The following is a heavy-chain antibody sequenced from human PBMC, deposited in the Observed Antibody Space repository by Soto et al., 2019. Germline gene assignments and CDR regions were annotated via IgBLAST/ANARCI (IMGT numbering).Heavy chain of an antibody. CDR1: GFTFDDYA. D-gene: IGHD5-18*01. CDR2: ISWDGGST. J-gene: IGHJ6*02. CDR3: ATDSNLRGYSYGFKRYYYYGMVV. V-gene: IGHV3-43D*04. Sequence: PGGSLRLSCAASGFTFDDYAMHWVRQAPGKGLEWVSLISWDGGSTYYADSVKGRFTISRDNSKNSLYLQMNSLRAEDTALYYCATDSNLRGYSYGFKRYYYYGMVVWGQGNTVTVSS.